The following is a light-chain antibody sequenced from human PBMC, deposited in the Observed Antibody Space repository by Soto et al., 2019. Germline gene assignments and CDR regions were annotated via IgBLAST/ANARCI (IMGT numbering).Light chain of an antibody. CDR1: QSISSW. J-gene: IGKJ1*01. Sequence: DIQMTQSPSTLSASVGDRVTITCRASQSISSWLAWYQQKPGKAPKSLIYTASSLESGVPSSFSGSGSWTEFTLTISSLQPDDFATYYCQQYNSYPWTFGQGTKVEIK. CDR3: QQYNSYPWT. V-gene: IGKV1-5*03. CDR2: TAS.